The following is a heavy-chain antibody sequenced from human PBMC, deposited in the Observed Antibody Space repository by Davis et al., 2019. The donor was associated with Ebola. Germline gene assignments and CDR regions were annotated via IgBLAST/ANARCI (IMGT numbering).Heavy chain of an antibody. CDR2: ISAYNGNT. J-gene: IGHJ6*03. Sequence: ASVKVSCKASGYTFTGYYMHWVRQAPGQGLEWMGWISAYNGNTNYAQKLQGRVTMTTDTSTSTAYMELRSLRSDDTAVYYCARVADGSYGYFVYYMDVWGKGTTVTVSS. CDR3: ARVADGSYGYFVYYMDV. V-gene: IGHV1-18*04. CDR1: GYTFTGYY. D-gene: IGHD5-18*01.